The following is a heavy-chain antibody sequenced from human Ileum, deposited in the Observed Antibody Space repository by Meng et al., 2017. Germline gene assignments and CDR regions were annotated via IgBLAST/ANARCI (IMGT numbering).Heavy chain of an antibody. CDR1: GYTFTSYT. D-gene: IGHD3-22*01. CDR3: ASAHYDSSGSVDY. Sequence: QVQLIQSGAEVKSPGASVKVSCKASGYTFTSYTMHWVRQAPGQRLEWMGWINTGNGYTKYSQKFQDRVTITRDTSASTAYMELSSLRFEDTAVYYCASAHYDSSGSVDYWGQGTLVTVSS. J-gene: IGHJ4*02. V-gene: IGHV1-3*04. CDR2: INTGNGYT.